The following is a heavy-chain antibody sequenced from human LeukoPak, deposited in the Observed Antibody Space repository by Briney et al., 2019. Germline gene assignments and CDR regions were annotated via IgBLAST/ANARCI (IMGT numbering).Heavy chain of an antibody. CDR2: VSGGGST. CDR1: GFTVSGNY. V-gene: IGHV3-53*01. J-gene: IGHJ4*02. CDR3: STGAPSRNSFDY. D-gene: IGHD1-14*01. Sequence: GGSLTLSCAASGFTVSGNYMSWVRQAPGKGLEWVSVVSGGGSTYYADSVRGRFTISRDTSKNTLYLQMNSLRAEDTAVYYCSTGAPSRNSFDYWGQGNLVTVSS.